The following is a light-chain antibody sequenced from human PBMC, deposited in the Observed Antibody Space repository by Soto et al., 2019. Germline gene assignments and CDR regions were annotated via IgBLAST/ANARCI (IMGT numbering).Light chain of an antibody. Sequence: ERMMTQSPATLSLSPGERITLSCRASQSVGINLAWYQQKPGQAPRLLIYGASNRATGIPDRFSGSGSGTDFTLTISRLEPEDFAVYYCQQYVTSPWAFGQGTKVDIK. CDR2: GAS. J-gene: IGKJ1*01. CDR3: QQYVTSPWA. CDR1: QSVGIN. V-gene: IGKV3-20*01.